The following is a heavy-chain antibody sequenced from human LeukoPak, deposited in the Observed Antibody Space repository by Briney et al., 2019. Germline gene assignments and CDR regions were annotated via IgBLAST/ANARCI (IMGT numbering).Heavy chain of an antibody. D-gene: IGHD3-22*01. CDR1: GGIISSSSYY. CDR3: ARLDYDSSGYYFFEY. V-gene: IGHV4-39*02. J-gene: IGHJ4*02. CDR2: LYYGGST. Sequence: SETLSLTCAVSGGIISSSSYYWGWIRQPPGKGLEWIGSLYYGGSTYYNPSLKSRVAISVDTSKNHLYLKLSSVTAADTAVYYCARLDYDSSGYYFFEYWGRGTLVTVSS.